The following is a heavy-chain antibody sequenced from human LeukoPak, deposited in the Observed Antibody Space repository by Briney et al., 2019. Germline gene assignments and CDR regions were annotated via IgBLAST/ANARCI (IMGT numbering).Heavy chain of an antibody. CDR1: GGTFSSYA. CDR2: IIPIFGTA. J-gene: IGHJ5*02. D-gene: IGHD3-10*02. V-gene: IGHV1-69*05. CDR3: ARGRIEDYVGFDP. Sequence: SVKVSCKASGGTFSSYAISWVRQAPGQGLEWMGGIIPIFGTANYAQNFQGRVTISTDDSTSTAYMELSSLRSEDTAVYYCARGRIEDYVGFDPWGQGTLVTVSS.